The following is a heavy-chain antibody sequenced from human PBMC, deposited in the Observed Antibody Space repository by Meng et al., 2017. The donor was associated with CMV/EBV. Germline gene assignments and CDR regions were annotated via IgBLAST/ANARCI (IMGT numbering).Heavy chain of an antibody. D-gene: IGHD4-23*01. CDR1: GGSISSYY. J-gene: IGHJ4*02. Sequence: QLQDPGPGLVNPQGPLSLTVTFPGGSISSYYWSWIRQPAGKGLEWIGRIYTSRSTNYNPSLKSRVTMSVDTSKNQFSLKLSSVTAADTAVYYCARVLRWNGVIDYWGQGTLVTVSS. CDR3: ARVLRWNGVIDY. V-gene: IGHV4-4*07. CDR2: IYTSRST.